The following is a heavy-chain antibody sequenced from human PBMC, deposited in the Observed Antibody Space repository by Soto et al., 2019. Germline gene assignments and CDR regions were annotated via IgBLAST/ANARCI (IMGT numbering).Heavy chain of an antibody. J-gene: IGHJ4*01. CDR3: VRGSKGSHPGSPVLAF. D-gene: IGHD3-10*01. CDR2: ITDTGGDA. Sequence: RKSPGEGLEWVSTITDTGGDAKYAGSVRGRFAISRDNSKNTLYLQMSALRAEDSAIYFCVRGSKGSHPGSPVLAFWGRGTLVPV. V-gene: IGHV3-23*01.